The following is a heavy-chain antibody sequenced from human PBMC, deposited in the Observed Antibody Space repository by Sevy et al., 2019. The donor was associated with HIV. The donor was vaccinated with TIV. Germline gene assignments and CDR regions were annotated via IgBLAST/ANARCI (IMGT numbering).Heavy chain of an antibody. Sequence: GGSLRLSCAASGFTFSSYSLNWVRQAPGKGLEWLSSITSNSRNIYYADSVKGRFTISRDNAKNSLSLQMNSLRAEDTALYYGARDSLVLRFLGRVPSRGMDVWGQGTTVTVSS. D-gene: IGHD3-3*01. CDR1: GFTFSSYS. J-gene: IGHJ6*02. CDR2: ITSNSRNI. V-gene: IGHV3-21*01. CDR3: ARDSLVLRFLGRVPSRGMDV.